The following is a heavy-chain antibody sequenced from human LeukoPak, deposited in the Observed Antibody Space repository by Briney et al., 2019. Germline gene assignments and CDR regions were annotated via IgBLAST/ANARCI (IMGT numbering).Heavy chain of an antibody. D-gene: IGHD6-13*01. CDR1: GFTFSSYW. Sequence: GGSLRLSCAASGFTFSSYWMHWVRQAPGKGPVWVSRINSDGSSTAYADSVKGRFTISRDNAKNTLYLQTNSLRAEDTAVYYCARSERYSRYFDYWGQGTLVTVSS. CDR3: ARSERYSRYFDY. CDR2: INSDGSST. J-gene: IGHJ4*02. V-gene: IGHV3-74*01.